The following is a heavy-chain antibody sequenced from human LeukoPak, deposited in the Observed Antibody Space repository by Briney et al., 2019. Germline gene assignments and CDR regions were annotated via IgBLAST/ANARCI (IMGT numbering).Heavy chain of an antibody. V-gene: IGHV4-34*01. Sequence: PSETLSLTCAVYGGSFSGYYWSWIRQPPGKGLEWIGEINHSGSTNYNPSLKSRVTISVDTSKNQFSLRLSSVTAADTAVYYCARNAYGEPFDYWGQGTLVTVSS. D-gene: IGHD1-14*01. CDR2: INHSGST. CDR1: GGSFSGYY. J-gene: IGHJ4*02. CDR3: ARNAYGEPFDY.